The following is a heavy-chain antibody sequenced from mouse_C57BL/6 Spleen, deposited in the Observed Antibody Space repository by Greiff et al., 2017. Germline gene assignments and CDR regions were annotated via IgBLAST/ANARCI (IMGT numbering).Heavy chain of an antibody. J-gene: IGHJ1*03. CDR2: ISGGGGNT. V-gene: IGHV5-9*01. D-gene: IGHD2-4*01. CDR1: GFTFSSYT. CDR3: ARRGGYDYDSYWYFDV. Sequence: EVQLQESGGGLVKPGGSLKLSCAASGFTFSSYTMSCVRQTPEKRLEWVATISGGGGNTYYPASVKGRFTISRGNAKNPLYLQMSSLRSEDTALYYCARRGGYDYDSYWYFDVWGTGTTVTVSS.